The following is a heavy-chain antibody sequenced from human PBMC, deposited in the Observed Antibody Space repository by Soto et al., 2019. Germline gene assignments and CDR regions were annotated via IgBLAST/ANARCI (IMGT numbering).Heavy chain of an antibody. CDR3: ARDRPVSLFNHYYGMDV. CDR2: IIPIFGTA. Sequence: ASVKVSCKASGGTFSSYAISWVRQAPGQGLEWMGGIIPIFGTANYAQKFQGRVTITADESTSTAYMELSSLRSEDTAVYYCARDRPVSLFNHYYGMDVWGQGTTVTVSS. V-gene: IGHV1-69*13. CDR1: GGTFSSYA. J-gene: IGHJ6*02. D-gene: IGHD3-16*02.